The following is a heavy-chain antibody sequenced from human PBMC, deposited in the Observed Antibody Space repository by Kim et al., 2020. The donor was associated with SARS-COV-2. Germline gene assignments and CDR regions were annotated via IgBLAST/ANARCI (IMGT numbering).Heavy chain of an antibody. D-gene: IGHD2-21*01. J-gene: IGHJ4*03. CDR2: IWYDGSNE. Sequence: GGSLRLSCAASGFTFSNYGMHWVRQAPGKRLEWVALIWYDGSNEYYAESVKGRFTISRDNSKNTLYLQMDSLRAEDTAMYYCARDPRVIEGYFDYWGQGALVTVSS. V-gene: IGHV3-33*01. CDR3: ARDPRVIEGYFDY. CDR1: GFTFSNYG.